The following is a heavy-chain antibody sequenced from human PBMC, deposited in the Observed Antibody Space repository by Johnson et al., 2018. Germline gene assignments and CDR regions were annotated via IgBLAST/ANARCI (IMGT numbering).Heavy chain of an antibody. D-gene: IGHD4-23*01. J-gene: IGHJ5*02. CDR2: IWFDGSNK. CDR1: GFTFSSYS. CDR3: ARSGGNSPFDP. V-gene: IGHV3-33*01. Sequence: QVQLVQSGGGVVQPGRSLRLSCAASGFTFSSYSIHWVRQAPGKGLEWVAFIWFDGSNKFYADSVKGRFTISRDNSMTTAYLQMDSLRAEDTAVDSCARSGGNSPFDPWGQGPCLPSPQ.